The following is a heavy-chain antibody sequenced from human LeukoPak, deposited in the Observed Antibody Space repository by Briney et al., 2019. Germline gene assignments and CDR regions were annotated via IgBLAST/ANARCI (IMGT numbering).Heavy chain of an antibody. V-gene: IGHV7-4-1*02. Sequence: AAVQVSCLACLWPLPTYTLNGVRQAAGRELEWMGWIDTNTGNPTYAQAFTGRVVFSLDTSVSTAFLQINSLKAEDTAVYYCARGIGAFDIWGQGTMVIVSS. J-gene: IGHJ3*02. CDR2: IDTNTGNP. D-gene: IGHD3-3*01. CDR3: ARGIGAFDI. CDR1: LWPLPTYT.